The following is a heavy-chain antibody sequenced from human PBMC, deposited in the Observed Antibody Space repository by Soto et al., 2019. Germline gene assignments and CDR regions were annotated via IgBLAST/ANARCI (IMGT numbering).Heavy chain of an antibody. J-gene: IGHJ3*02. CDR2: INRDGSKK. Sequence: EVHLEESGGDLVQPGGSLRLSCAASGFTLSAYWMTWVRQAPGKGLEWVANINRDGSKKSYLDSVRGRFTISRDNVGNSGYLQMYRRRADDTALYYCARDVSPGSSGLCLEAFDIWGQGRGVSVSS. CDR1: GFTLSAYW. D-gene: IGHD6-25*01. CDR3: ARDVSPGSSGLCLEAFDI. V-gene: IGHV3-7*05.